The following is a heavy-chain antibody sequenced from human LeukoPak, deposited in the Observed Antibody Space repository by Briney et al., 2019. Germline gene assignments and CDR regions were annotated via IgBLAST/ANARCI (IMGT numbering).Heavy chain of an antibody. CDR1: GFTFSSYW. D-gene: IGHD3-22*01. CDR2: INSDGSST. Sequence: GGSLRLSCAASGFTFSSYWMHWVRQAPGKGLVWVSRINSDGSSTSYADSVKGRFTISRDNSKNTLYLQMNSLRAEDTAVYYCAKDWVTMIVSGAFDIWGQGTMVTVSS. V-gene: IGHV3-74*01. J-gene: IGHJ3*02. CDR3: AKDWVTMIVSGAFDI.